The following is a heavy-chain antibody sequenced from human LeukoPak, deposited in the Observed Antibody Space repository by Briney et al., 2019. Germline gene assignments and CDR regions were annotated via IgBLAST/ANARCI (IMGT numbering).Heavy chain of an antibody. CDR2: ISSSSSYL. CDR1: GFTFSSYS. D-gene: IGHD2-21*02. V-gene: IGHV3-21*04. Sequence: GGSLRLSCAASGFTFSSYSMNWVRQAPGKGLEWVSSISSSSSYLYYADSVKGRFSISRDNAKISLYLQMNSLRAEDTAVYYCARETAYCGGDCHFDDWGQGTLVTVSS. J-gene: IGHJ4*02. CDR3: ARETAYCGGDCHFDD.